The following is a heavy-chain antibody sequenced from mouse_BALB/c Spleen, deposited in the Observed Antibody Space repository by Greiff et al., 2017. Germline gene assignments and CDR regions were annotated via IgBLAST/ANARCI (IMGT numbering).Heavy chain of an antibody. J-gene: IGHJ2*01. CDR1: GYTFTSYW. Sequence: QVQLQQPGAELVKPGTSVKMSCKASGYTFTSYWMHWVKQRPGQGLEWIGYINPSTGYTEYNQKFKDKATLTADKSSSTAYMQLSSLTSEDSAVYYCARSFIKGSYYFDYWGQGTTLTVSS. D-gene: IGHD1-1*01. CDR3: ARSFIKGSYYFDY. CDR2: INPSTGYT. V-gene: IGHV1S26*01.